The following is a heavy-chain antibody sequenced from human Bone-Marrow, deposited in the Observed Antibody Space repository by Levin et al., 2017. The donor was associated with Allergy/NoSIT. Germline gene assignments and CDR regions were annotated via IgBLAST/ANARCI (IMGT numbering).Heavy chain of an antibody. Sequence: PGGSLRLSCAASGFTFSSYSMIWVRQAPGKGLEWVSFISRSSTYTYYADSVKGRFTISRDNAKNSLYLQMNSLRAEDTAVYYCARRDGYNAHAFDIWGQGTMVTVSS. CDR2: ISRSSTYT. J-gene: IGHJ3*02. CDR3: ARRDGYNAHAFDI. V-gene: IGHV3-21*01. D-gene: IGHD5-24*01. CDR1: GFTFSSYS.